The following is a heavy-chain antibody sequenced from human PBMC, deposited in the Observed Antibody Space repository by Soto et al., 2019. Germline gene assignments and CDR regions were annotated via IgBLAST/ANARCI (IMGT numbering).Heavy chain of an antibody. CDR3: AKDDRSWGWRYFDY. D-gene: IGHD2-15*01. J-gene: IGHJ4*02. CDR1: GFTFSSYG. CDR2: ISYDGSNK. V-gene: IGHV3-30*18. Sequence: GGSLRLSCAASGFTFSSYGMHWVRQAPGKGLEWVAVISYDGSNKYYADSVKGRFTISRDNSKNTLYLQMNSLRAEDTAVCYCAKDDRSWGWRYFDYWGQGTLVTVSS.